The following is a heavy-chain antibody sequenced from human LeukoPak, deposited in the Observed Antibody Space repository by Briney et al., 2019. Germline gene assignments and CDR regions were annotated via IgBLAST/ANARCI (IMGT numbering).Heavy chain of an antibody. V-gene: IGHV4-4*07. CDR1: GGSISSYY. CDR3: ARGLPPSYFITMISYLDY. CDR2: IYTSGST. Sequence: SETLSLTCTVSGGSISSYYWSWIRQPAGKGLEWIGRIYTSGSTNYNPSLKSRVTMSVDTSKNQFSLKLSSVTAADTAVYYCARGLPPSYFITMISYLDYWGQGTLVTVSS. J-gene: IGHJ4*02. D-gene: IGHD3-22*01.